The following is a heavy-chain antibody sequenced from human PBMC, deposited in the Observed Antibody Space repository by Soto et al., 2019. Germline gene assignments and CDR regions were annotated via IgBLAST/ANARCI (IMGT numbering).Heavy chain of an antibody. CDR1: GFSLSTTGVA. V-gene: IGHV2-5*02. J-gene: IGHJ3*02. CDR3: AHRPSHFSPIGFDI. CDR2: IYWDDEK. D-gene: IGHD2-15*01. Sequence: QVTLKESGPTLVKPTQTLTLTCSFSGFSLSTTGVAVGWIRQPPGKALEWLALIYWDDEKRYSPSLQSRLTITKDTSKNQVFLTMGNMDPVDTATYYCAHRPSHFSPIGFDIWGQGTMVTVSS.